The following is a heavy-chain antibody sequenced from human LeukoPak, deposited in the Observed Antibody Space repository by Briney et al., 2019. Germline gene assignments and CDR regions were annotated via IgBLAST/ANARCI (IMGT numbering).Heavy chain of an antibody. J-gene: IGHJ6*03. CDR3: ASSPLTATSTKYYYYYYYMDV. CDR2: INPNSGGT. Sequence: ASVKVSCKASGYTFTGYYMHWVRQAPGQGLEWMGWINPNSGGTNYAQKFQGRVTMTRDTSISTAYMELSRLRSDDTAVYYCASSPLTATSTKYYYYYYYMDVWGKGTTVTVSS. D-gene: IGHD5-24*01. CDR1: GYTFTGYY. V-gene: IGHV1-2*02.